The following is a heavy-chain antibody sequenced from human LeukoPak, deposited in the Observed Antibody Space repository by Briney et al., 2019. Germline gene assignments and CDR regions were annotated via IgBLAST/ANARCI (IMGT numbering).Heavy chain of an antibody. CDR2: IYYSGST. J-gene: IGHJ5*02. D-gene: IGHD3-3*01. Sequence: SETLSLTCTVSGGSISSSSYYWGWIRQPPGRGLEWIGSIYYSGSTYYNPSLKSRVTISVDKSKNQFSLKLSSVTAADTAVYYCARDLRSYDFWSGYFNWFDPWGQGTLVTVSS. CDR1: GGSISSSSYY. V-gene: IGHV4-39*07. CDR3: ARDLRSYDFWSGYFNWFDP.